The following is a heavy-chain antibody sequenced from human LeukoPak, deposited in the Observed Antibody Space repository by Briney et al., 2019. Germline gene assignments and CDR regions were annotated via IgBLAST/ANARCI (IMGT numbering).Heavy chain of an antibody. Sequence: KTSQTLSLTCTVSGGSISSGSYYWSWIRQPAGKGLEWIGRIYTSGSTNYNPSLKSRVTISVDTSKNQFPLKLSSVTAADTAVYYCAREGDCGDYNDYYYYYYMDVWGKGTTVTISS. V-gene: IGHV4-61*02. CDR2: IYTSGST. J-gene: IGHJ6*03. CDR3: AREGDCGDYNDYYYYYYMDV. CDR1: GGSISSGSYY. D-gene: IGHD4-17*01.